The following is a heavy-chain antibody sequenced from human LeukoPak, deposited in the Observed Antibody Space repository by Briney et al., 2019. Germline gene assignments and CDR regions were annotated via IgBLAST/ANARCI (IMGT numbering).Heavy chain of an antibody. D-gene: IGHD3-3*01. CDR1: GFTFSSYG. J-gene: IGHJ3*02. CDR2: IRYDGVNK. CDR3: AKDMGYDFWAFDI. Sequence: GSLRLSCAASGFTFSSYGLHWVRQAPGKGLEWVAFIRYDGVNKYYADSVKGRFTISRDNSKNTLYLQMNSLRTEDTAVYYCAKDMGYDFWAFDIWGHGTMVTVSS. V-gene: IGHV3-30*02.